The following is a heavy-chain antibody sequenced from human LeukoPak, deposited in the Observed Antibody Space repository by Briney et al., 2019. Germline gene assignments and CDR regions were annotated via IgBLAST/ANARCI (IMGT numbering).Heavy chain of an antibody. CDR1: GYRFTSYW. CDR3: ARFRGEVVPAYYYYYGMDV. Sequence: GESLKISCKGSGYRFTSYWIGWVRQMPGKGLEWMGIIYPGDSDTRYSPSFQGQVTISADKSISTAYLQWSSLKASDTAMYYCARFRGEVVPAYYYYYGMDVRGQGTTVTVSS. D-gene: IGHD2-2*01. CDR2: IYPGDSDT. V-gene: IGHV5-51*01. J-gene: IGHJ6*02.